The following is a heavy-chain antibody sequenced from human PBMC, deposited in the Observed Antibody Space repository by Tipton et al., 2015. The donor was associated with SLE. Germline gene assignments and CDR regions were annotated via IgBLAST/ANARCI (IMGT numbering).Heavy chain of an antibody. CDR1: GYSFTSYW. CDR2: IDPSDSYT. J-gene: IGHJ3*02. D-gene: IGHD3-22*01. Sequence: VQLVQSGAEVKKPGESLRISCKGSGYSFTSYWISWVRQMPGKGLEWMGRIDPSDSYTNYSPSFQGHVTISADKSISTAYLQWSSLKASDTAMYYCARGATMIVGIQAFDIWGQGTMVTVSS. V-gene: IGHV5-10-1*01. CDR3: ARGATMIVGIQAFDI.